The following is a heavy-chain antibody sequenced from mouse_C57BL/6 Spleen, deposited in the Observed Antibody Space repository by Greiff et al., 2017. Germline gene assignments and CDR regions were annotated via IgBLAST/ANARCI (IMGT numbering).Heavy chain of an antibody. D-gene: IGHD2-3*01. J-gene: IGHJ4*01. CDR3: AKNGYSYAMDY. Sequence: VQLQQSGPELVKPGASVKISCKASGYTFTDYYMNWVKQSHGKSLEWIGDINPNNGGTSYNQKFKGKATLTVDKSSSTAYMDLRSLTSEDSAVYYCAKNGYSYAMDYWGQGTSVTVSS. V-gene: IGHV1-26*01. CDR2: INPNNGGT. CDR1: GYTFTDYY.